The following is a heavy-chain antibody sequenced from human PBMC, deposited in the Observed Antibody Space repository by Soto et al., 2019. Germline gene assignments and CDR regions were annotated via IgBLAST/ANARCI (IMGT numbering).Heavy chain of an antibody. D-gene: IGHD6-6*01. Sequence: VGSLRLSCVASGFIFSNFGMHWVRQAPGKGLEWVAVISSDEKIKQYADSVRGRFAISRDNSKNTLYLQMTSLRAEDTAIYYCARGLRSVLDYWGQGTLVTVSS. J-gene: IGHJ4*02. V-gene: IGHV3-33*01. CDR1: GFIFSNFG. CDR3: ARGLRSVLDY. CDR2: ISSDEKIK.